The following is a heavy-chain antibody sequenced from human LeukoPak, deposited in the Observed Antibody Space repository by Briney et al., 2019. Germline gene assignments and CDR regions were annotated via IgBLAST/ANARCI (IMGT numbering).Heavy chain of an antibody. J-gene: IGHJ4*02. D-gene: IGHD6-19*01. CDR1: DYTFTSYG. CDR2: ISAYNGNT. V-gene: IGHV1-18*01. CDR3: ARAPSIAVAGTFSDY. Sequence: ASVKVSCKASDYTFTSYGISWVRQAPGQGLEWMGWISAYNGNTNYAQKLQGRVTMTTDTSTSTAYMELRSLRSDDTAVYYCARAPSIAVAGTFSDYWGQGTLVTVSS.